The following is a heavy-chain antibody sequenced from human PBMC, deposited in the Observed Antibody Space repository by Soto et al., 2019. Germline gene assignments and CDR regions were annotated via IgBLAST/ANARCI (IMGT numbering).Heavy chain of an antibody. CDR3: ARDYLTGDPREAFDS. V-gene: IGHV3-21*01. J-gene: IGHJ4*01. Sequence: EVQLVESGGGLGKPGESLRLSCTASGFNFGAFSLSWVRQAPGKGLEWVSSIDPTSTEIHYADSVEGRFSVYRDSTKNSLYLQMISLRFEDTGVYYCARDYLTGDPREAFDSWGHGTLVTVSS. CDR1: GFNFGAFS. D-gene: IGHD7-27*01. CDR2: IDPTSTEI.